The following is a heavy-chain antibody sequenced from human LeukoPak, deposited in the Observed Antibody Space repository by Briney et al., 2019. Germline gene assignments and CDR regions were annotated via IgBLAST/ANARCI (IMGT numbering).Heavy chain of an antibody. Sequence: SVKVSCKASGGTFSSYTISWVRQAPGQGLEWMGRIIPILGIANYAQKFQGRVTITADKSTSTAYMELSSLRSEDTAVYYCARDFAYHYDSSGYYPPLGYWGQGTLVTVSS. CDR2: IIPILGIA. CDR3: ARDFAYHYDSSGYYPPLGY. V-gene: IGHV1-69*04. CDR1: GGTFSSYT. J-gene: IGHJ4*02. D-gene: IGHD3-22*01.